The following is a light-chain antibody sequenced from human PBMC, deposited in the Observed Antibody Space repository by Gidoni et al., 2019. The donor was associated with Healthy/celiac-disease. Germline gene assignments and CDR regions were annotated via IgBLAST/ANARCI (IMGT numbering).Light chain of an antibody. CDR1: QSISSW. J-gene: IGKJ2*01. CDR3: QQYNSYSYT. Sequence: DIQIAQSPSTLSASVGDRVTITCRASQSISSWFTWYQQKPGKAPKLLNYKASSLESGVPSRFSGSGSGTEFTLTISSLQPDDFATYYCQQYNSYSYTFGQGTKLEIK. V-gene: IGKV1-5*03. CDR2: KAS.